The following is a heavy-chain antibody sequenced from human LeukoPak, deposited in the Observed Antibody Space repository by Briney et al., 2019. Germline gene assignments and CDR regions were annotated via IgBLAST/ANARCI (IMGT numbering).Heavy chain of an antibody. CDR3: ARDSYSTSCYDY. CDR2: IYSSGST. Sequence: PSETLSLTCTVSGGSISSYFWSWIRQPAGKGLEWIGRIYSSGSTNYNPSLKSRVTLSVDTSKNEFSLKLSSVTAADTAVYYCARDSYSTSCYDYWGQGILVTVSS. V-gene: IGHV4-4*07. D-gene: IGHD2-2*01. J-gene: IGHJ4*02. CDR1: GGSISSYF.